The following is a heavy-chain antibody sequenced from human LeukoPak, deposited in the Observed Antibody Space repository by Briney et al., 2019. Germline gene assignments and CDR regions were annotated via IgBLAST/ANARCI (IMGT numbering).Heavy chain of an antibody. CDR2: IYDVDST. D-gene: IGHD1-26*01. CDR1: GFNVGSNY. V-gene: IGHV3-66*01. Sequence: TGGSLRLSCAASGFNVGSNYMNWVRQAPGMGLEWVSVIYDVDSTYYADSVKGRFTLSRDDPKNTMFLQMNNLTADDTAVYYCARDNTDIGWDGYFDLWGRGTLVTVSS. J-gene: IGHJ2*01. CDR3: ARDNTDIGWDGYFDL.